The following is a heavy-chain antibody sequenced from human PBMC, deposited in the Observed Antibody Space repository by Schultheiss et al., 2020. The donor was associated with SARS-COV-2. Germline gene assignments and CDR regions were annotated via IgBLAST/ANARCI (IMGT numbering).Heavy chain of an antibody. CDR3: ARAGYYDPLLDY. Sequence: LRLSCAASGFTFSSYGMHWVRQSPGRGLEWIGDINYSGSVKYNPSLKSRVTISVDTSKNQFSLKLSSVTAADTAVYYCARAGYYDPLLDYWGQGTLVTVSS. D-gene: IGHD1-26*01. J-gene: IGHJ4*02. V-gene: IGHV4-34*09. CDR2: INYSGSV. CDR1: GFTFSSYG.